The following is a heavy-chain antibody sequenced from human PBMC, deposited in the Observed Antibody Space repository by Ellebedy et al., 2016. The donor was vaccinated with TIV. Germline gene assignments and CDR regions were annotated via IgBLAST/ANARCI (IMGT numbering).Heavy chain of an antibody. J-gene: IGHJ4*02. V-gene: IGHV4-39*01. Sequence: SETLSLXXTVSGGSISSSSYYWGWIRQPPGKGLEWIGSIYYSGSTYYNPSLKSRVTISVDTSKNQFSLKLSSVTAADTAVYYCARLPRSLPVVVPAASSRERDYWGQGTLVTVSS. CDR1: GGSISSSSYY. D-gene: IGHD2-2*01. CDR3: ARLPRSLPVVVPAASSRERDY. CDR2: IYYSGST.